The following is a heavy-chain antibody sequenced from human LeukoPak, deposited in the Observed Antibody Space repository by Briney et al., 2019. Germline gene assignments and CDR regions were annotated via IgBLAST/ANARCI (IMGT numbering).Heavy chain of an antibody. V-gene: IGHV3-7*03. J-gene: IGHJ4*02. Sequence: PGGSLRLSYAASGLNFSSRWMNWVRQAPGQGLEWVASIKEDGSEKHYVDSVKGRFTISRDNGKNSLYLQMNSLRAEDTAVYYCARDSGWWRFDFWGQGTLVTVSS. CDR2: IKEDGSEK. CDR3: ARDSGWWRFDF. D-gene: IGHD6-13*01. CDR1: GLNFSSRW.